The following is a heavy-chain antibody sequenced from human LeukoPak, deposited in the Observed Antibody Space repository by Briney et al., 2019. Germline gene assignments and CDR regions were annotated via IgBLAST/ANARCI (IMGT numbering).Heavy chain of an antibody. V-gene: IGHV4-38-2*02. J-gene: IGHJ3*02. Sequence: SETLSLTCTVSGSSISSSYFWGWIRRPPGKGLEWIGSIYHSGITYYTSSLKSRVTISVDTSKNQFSLRLNSVTAADTAVYYCARDIPMIGAFDIWGQGTMVTVSS. CDR3: ARDIPMIGAFDI. CDR2: IYHSGIT. CDR1: GSSISSSYF. D-gene: IGHD3-22*01.